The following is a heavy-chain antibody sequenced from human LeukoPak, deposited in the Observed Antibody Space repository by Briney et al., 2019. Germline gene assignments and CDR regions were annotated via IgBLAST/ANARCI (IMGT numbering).Heavy chain of an antibody. CDR2: INHSGST. CDR3: ARAGYCSSTSCSPLPQYGMDV. Sequence: KSSETLSLTCAVYGGFFSGYYWSWIRQPPGKGLEWLGEINHSGSTNYNPSLKSRVTISVDTSKNQFSLKLSSVTAADTAVYYCARAGYCSSTSCSPLPQYGMDVWGQGTTVTVSS. V-gene: IGHV4-34*01. CDR1: GGFFSGYY. D-gene: IGHD2-2*01. J-gene: IGHJ6*02.